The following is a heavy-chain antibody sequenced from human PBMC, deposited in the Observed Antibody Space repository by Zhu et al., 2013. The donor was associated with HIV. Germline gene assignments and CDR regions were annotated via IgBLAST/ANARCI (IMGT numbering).Heavy chain of an antibody. D-gene: IGHD1-20*01. J-gene: IGHJ5*02. CDR1: GFSIGRGSY. CDR3: ARHWVRIGGTTWFDP. V-gene: IGHV4-38-2*01. CDR2: SYYSGSI. Sequence: QVQLQESGPGLVKPSETLSLTCAVSGFSIGRGSYWGWLRQPPGKGLEWIGSSYYSGSIYYNPSLKSRVTISLDTSKNQFSLKLTAVTAADTAVYYCARHWVRIGGTTWFDPWGPGTLVAVSS.